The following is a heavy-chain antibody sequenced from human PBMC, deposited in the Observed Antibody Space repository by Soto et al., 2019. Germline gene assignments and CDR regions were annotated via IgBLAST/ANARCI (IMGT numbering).Heavy chain of an antibody. D-gene: IGHD3-10*01. CDR3: ARDSSGLHCANPKGGHKYSWFDP. CDR2: ISYNGTT. Sequence: PSETLSLTCTVSGASVNIGHYYWSWIRQPPGKGLEWIGYISYNGTTNYNPSLESRVTISADTSKNQFSLKLISVTAADTAVYYCARDSSGLHCANPKGGHKYSWFDPWGQGTLVTVSS. CDR1: GASVNIGHYY. J-gene: IGHJ5*02. V-gene: IGHV4-61*01.